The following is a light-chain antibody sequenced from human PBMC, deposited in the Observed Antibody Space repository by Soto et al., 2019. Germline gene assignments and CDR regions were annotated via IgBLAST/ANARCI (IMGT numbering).Light chain of an antibody. CDR2: GAS. J-gene: IGKJ1*01. CDR1: QSVNSN. CDR3: QQSNNWLWT. Sequence: EIVMTQSPATLSVSPGERATLSCRASQSVNSNLVWYQQKPGQAPRLLIYGASTRATGIPGRFSGSGYGTECTLTISSLQSEDFEVYYCQQSNNWLWTFGQGTKVEI. V-gene: IGKV3-15*01.